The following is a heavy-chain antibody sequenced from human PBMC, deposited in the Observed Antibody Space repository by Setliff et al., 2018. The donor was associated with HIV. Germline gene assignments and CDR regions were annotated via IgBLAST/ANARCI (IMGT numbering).Heavy chain of an antibody. Sequence: SETLSLTCTVSGGSVSSSSSYWGWIRQPPGKGLEWIGNVCYSRSSYYNPSLKSRVPISVDTSKNQFSLKLSSVTAADTAVYYCARHGVDDTSANYFRFGVHDHWGQGTLVTVSS. CDR3: ARHGVDDTSANYFRFGVHDH. V-gene: IGHV4-39*01. CDR2: VCYSRSS. D-gene: IGHD3-22*01. J-gene: IGHJ4*02. CDR1: GGSVSSSSSY.